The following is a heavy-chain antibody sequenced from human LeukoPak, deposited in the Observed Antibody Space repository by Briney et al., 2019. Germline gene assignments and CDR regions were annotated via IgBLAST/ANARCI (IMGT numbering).Heavy chain of an antibody. Sequence: GGSLRLSCAASGFSFDDYGMTWVRQAPGKGLEWVAGINGNGDMTGYADSVKGRFTISRDNAKNSLYLQMNSLRAEDTALYYCARGNRGRYYGGDSWGQGTLVTVPS. CDR3: ARGNRGRYYGGDS. D-gene: IGHD1-26*01. V-gene: IGHV3-20*04. CDR1: GFSFDDYG. CDR2: INGNGDMT. J-gene: IGHJ4*02.